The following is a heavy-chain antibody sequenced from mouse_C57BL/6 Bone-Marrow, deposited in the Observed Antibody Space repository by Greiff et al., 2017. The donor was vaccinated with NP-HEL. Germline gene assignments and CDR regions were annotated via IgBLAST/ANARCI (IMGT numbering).Heavy chain of an antibody. CDR3: ADYGSSYAMDY. CDR1: GYTFTSYT. Sequence: VQLQQSGAELARPGASVKMSCTASGYTFTSYTMHWVKQRPGQGLEWIGYINPSSGYTKYNQTFKDKATLTADKSSSTADMQLSSLTSEDSAVYYCADYGSSYAMDYWGQGTSVTVSS. D-gene: IGHD1-1*01. J-gene: IGHJ4*01. V-gene: IGHV1-4*01. CDR2: INPSSGYT.